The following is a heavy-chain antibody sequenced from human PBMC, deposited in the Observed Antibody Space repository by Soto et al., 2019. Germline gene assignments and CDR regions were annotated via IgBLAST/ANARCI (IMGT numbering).Heavy chain of an antibody. Sequence: ASVKVSCKASGGTFSSYAISWVRQAPGQGLEWMGGIIPIFGTANYAQKFQGRVTITADESTSTAYMELSSLRSEDTAVYYCARVNDYTSLGMDVWGQGTTVTVSS. J-gene: IGHJ6*02. V-gene: IGHV1-69*13. CDR2: IIPIFGTA. CDR1: GGTFSSYA. CDR3: ARVNDYTSLGMDV. D-gene: IGHD4-4*01.